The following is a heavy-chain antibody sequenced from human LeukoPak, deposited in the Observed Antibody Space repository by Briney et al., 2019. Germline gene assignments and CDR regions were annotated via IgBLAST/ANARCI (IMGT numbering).Heavy chain of an antibody. CDR3: ARSTQWLVVDY. V-gene: IGHV4-31*03. CDR1: GGSISSGGYY. D-gene: IGHD6-19*01. Sequence: SQTLSLTCTVSGGSISSGGYYWSWIRQHPGKGLEWNGYIYYSGSTYYNPSLKSRVTISVDTSKNQFSLKLSSVTAADTAVYYCARSTQWLVVDYWGQGTLVTVSS. CDR2: IYYSGST. J-gene: IGHJ4*02.